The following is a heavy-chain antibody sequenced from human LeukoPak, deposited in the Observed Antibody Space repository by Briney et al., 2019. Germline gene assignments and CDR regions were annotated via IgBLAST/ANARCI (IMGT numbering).Heavy chain of an antibody. CDR2: ISGDGGST. CDR1: GFTFDDYA. J-gene: IGHJ6*02. Sequence: GGSLRHSCAASGFTFDDYAMHWVRQAPGKGLEWVSLISGDGGSTYYADSVKGRFTISRDNSKNSLYLQMNSLRTEDTALYYCAKDSRVLTGYYYYYYYGMDVWGQGTTVTVSS. V-gene: IGHV3-43*02. D-gene: IGHD3-9*01. CDR3: AKDSRVLTGYYYYYYYGMDV.